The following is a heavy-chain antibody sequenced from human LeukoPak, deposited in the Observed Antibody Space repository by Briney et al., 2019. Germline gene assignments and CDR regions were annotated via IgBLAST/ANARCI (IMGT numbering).Heavy chain of an antibody. CDR1: GYTFTSYG. CDR2: ISAYNGNT. V-gene: IGHV1-18*01. CDR3: ARYQTYSSSFLGYFDY. J-gene: IGHJ4*02. D-gene: IGHD6-6*01. Sequence: GASVKVSCEASGYTFTSYGISWVRQAPGQGLEWMGWISAYNGNTNYAQKLQGRVTKTTDTSTSTAYMELRSLRSDDTAVYYCARYQTYSSSFLGYFDYWGQGTLVTVSS.